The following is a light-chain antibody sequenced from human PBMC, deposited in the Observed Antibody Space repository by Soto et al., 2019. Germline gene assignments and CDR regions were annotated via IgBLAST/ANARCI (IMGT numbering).Light chain of an antibody. V-gene: IGLV2-23*02. CDR3: CSFAGRSPHTSV. CDR1: TSDVGTYNL. CDR2: EVT. J-gene: IGLJ1*01. Sequence: QSVLTQPASVSGSPGQSITISCTGTTSDVGTYNLVSWYQHHPGKAPQLIIFEVTKRPSGVSDRFSGSKSGNAASLTISGLLGEDEADYYCCSFAGRSPHTSVFGTGTKVTVL.